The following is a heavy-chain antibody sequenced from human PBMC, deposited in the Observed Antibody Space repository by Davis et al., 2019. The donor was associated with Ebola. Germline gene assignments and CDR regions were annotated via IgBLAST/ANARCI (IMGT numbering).Heavy chain of an antibody. CDR1: GFTFSSYS. V-gene: IGHV3-21*04. Sequence: GESLNISCAASGFTFSSYSMNWVRQAPGKGLEWVSSIRGSGDYIYYAELAKGRFTISRDNAKNSLHLQMNSPRAEDTAVYYCAKSGLSFGMVKYHYGMDVWGKGTTVTVSS. D-gene: IGHD3-3*01. CDR3: AKSGLSFGMVKYHYGMDV. CDR2: IRGSGDYI. J-gene: IGHJ6*04.